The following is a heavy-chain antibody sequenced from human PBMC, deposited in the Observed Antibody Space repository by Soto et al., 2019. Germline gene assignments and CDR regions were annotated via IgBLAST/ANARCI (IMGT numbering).Heavy chain of an antibody. J-gene: IGHJ4*02. Sequence: SETLSLTCTVSGGSISSSSYYWGWIRQPPGKGLEWIGSIYYSGSTYYNPSLKSRVTISVDTSKNQFSLKLSSVTAADTAVYYCARLYYYDSSGYYYYYFDYWGEGTLVTVSS. D-gene: IGHD3-22*01. CDR2: IYYSGST. CDR3: ARLYYYDSSGYYYYYFDY. CDR1: GGSISSSSYY. V-gene: IGHV4-39*01.